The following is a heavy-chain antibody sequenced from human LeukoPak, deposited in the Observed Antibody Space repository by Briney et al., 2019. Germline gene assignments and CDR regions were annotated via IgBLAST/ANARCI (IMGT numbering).Heavy chain of an antibody. V-gene: IGHV4-59*08. J-gene: IGHJ4*02. CDR3: ARYYYDSSGYYGTFDY. D-gene: IGHD3-22*01. CDR2: IYYSGST. CDR1: GGSISSYY. Sequence: TSETLSLTCTVSGGSISSYYWSWIRQPPGKGLEWIGYIYYSGSTNYNPSLKSRVTISVDTSKNQFSLKLSSVTAADTAVYYCARYYYDSSGYYGTFDYWGQGTLVTVSS.